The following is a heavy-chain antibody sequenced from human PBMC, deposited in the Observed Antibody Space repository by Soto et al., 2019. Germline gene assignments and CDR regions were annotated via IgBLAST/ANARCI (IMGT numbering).Heavy chain of an antibody. J-gene: IGHJ4*02. Sequence: QVQLVESGGGVVQPGRSLRLSCAASGFTFSSYGMHWVRQAPGKGLEWVAVIWYDGSNKYYADSVKGRFTISRDNSKNTLYLQMNSLSAEDPAVYYCARGQQLPYYFDYWGQGTLVTVSS. CDR2: IWYDGSNK. V-gene: IGHV3-33*01. CDR1: GFTFSSYG. D-gene: IGHD6-13*01. CDR3: ARGQQLPYYFDY.